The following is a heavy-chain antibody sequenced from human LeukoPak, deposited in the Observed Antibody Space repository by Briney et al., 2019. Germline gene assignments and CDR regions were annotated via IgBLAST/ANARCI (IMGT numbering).Heavy chain of an antibody. CDR2: IYTSGST. CDR3: ARQAPAGYALTAYYDFWSGYYNFDY. J-gene: IGHJ4*02. V-gene: IGHV4-59*10. Sequence: WETLSLTCAVYGGSFSGYYWSWLRQPAGKGLEWIGGIYTSGSTNYNPSLRSRVTISVDTSKNQFSLKLSSVTAADTAVYYCARQAPAGYALTAYYDFWSGYYNFDYWGQGTLVTVSS. D-gene: IGHD3-3*01. CDR1: GGSFSGYY.